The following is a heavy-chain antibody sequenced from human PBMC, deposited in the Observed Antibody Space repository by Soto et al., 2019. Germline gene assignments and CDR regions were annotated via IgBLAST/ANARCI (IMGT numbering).Heavy chain of an antibody. CDR3: ARDRSSSSQY. CDR1: GFTFIDYG. CDR2: ISGTSSTI. D-gene: IGHD6-13*01. V-gene: IGHV3-48*02. Sequence: EVQLVESGGTLVQPGGSLRLSCAASGFTFIDYGMNWVRQAPGKGLEWIAYISGTSSTIHYADSVKGRFTIFRDNAENSLYLQMRGLGDEDTAVYYCARDRSSSSQYWGQGTLVGVSS. J-gene: IGHJ4*02.